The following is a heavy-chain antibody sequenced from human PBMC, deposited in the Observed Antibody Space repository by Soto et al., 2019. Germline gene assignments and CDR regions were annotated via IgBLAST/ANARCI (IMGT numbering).Heavy chain of an antibody. CDR2: TYYSGST. CDR3: ARRWYDILTGNKDNWFDP. V-gene: IGHV4-59*08. Sequence: PSLTMSLTCTVSDGSIGSYYWSRIRQPPGKGLEWIGYTYYSGSTKYNPSLKTRVTISVDTSKNQFSLKLSSVTAADTDVYYCARRWYDILTGNKDNWFDPWGQGTLVPVSS. D-gene: IGHD3-9*01. J-gene: IGHJ5*02. CDR1: DGSIGSYY.